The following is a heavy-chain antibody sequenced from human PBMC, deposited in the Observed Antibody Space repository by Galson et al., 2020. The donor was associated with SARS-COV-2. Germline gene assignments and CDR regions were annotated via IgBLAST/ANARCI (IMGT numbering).Heavy chain of an antibody. D-gene: IGHD1-26*01. CDR3: ARDLEWELPIRYYYYMDV. CDR2: INTNTGNP. V-gene: IGHV7-4-1*02. CDR1: GYTFTSYA. Sequence: ASVKVSCKAYGYTFTSYAMNWVRQAPGQGLEWMGWINTNTGNPTYAQGFTGRFVFSLDTSVSTAYLQISSLKAEDTAVYYCARDLEWELPIRYYYYMDVWGKGTTVTVSS. J-gene: IGHJ6*03.